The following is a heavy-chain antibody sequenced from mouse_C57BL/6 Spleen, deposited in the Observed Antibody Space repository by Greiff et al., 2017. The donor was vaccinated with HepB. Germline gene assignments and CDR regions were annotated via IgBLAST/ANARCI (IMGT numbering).Heavy chain of an antibody. V-gene: IGHV1-50*01. Sequence: QVQLQQPGAELVKPGASVKLSCKASGYTFTSYWMQWVKQRPGQGLEWIGEIDPSDSYTNYNQKFKGKATLTVEASSSTADMQLSSLTPEESAVYYCARGSMRVRQEYYAMDYWGQGTSGTVSS. CDR1: GYTFTSYW. D-gene: IGHD2-14*01. CDR3: ARGSMRVRQEYYAMDY. CDR2: IDPSDSYT. J-gene: IGHJ4*01.